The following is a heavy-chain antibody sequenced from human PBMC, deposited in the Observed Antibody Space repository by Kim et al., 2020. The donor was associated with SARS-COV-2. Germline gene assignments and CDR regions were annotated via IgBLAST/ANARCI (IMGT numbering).Heavy chain of an antibody. CDR3: AKMAGSGYDIGPYFGMDV. CDR1: GFTFSSYA. Sequence: GGSLRLSCAASGFTFSSYAMSWVRQAPGKGLEWVSAISGSGGSTYYADSVKGRFTISRDNSKNTLYLQMNSLRAEDTAVYYCAKMAGSGYDIGPYFGMDVWGQGTTVTVSS. D-gene: IGHD3-9*01. V-gene: IGHV3-23*01. J-gene: IGHJ6*02. CDR2: ISGSGGST.